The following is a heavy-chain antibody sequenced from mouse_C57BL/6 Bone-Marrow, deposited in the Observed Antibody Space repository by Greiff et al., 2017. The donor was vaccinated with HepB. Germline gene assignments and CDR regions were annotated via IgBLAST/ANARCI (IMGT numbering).Heavy chain of an antibody. Sequence: EVQRVESGPGLVKPSQSLSLTCSVTGYSITSGYYWNWIRQFPGNKLEWMGYISYDGSNNYNPTLKNRISITRDTSKNQFFLKLNSVTTEDTATYYCAREGGGNYFYAMDYWGQGTSVTVSS. CDR2: ISYDGSN. CDR1: GYSITSGYY. CDR3: AREGGGNYFYAMDY. D-gene: IGHD2-1*01. V-gene: IGHV3-6*01. J-gene: IGHJ4*01.